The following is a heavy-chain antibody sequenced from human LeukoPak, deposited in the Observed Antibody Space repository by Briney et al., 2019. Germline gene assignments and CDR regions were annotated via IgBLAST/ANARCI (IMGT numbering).Heavy chain of an antibody. CDR2: ISSSSSCI. Sequence: GGSLRLSCAASGFTFSSYSMNWVRQAPGKGLEWVSSISSSSSCIYYADSVKGRFTISGDNAKNSLYLQMNSLRAEDTAVYYCARDGYYYYYGMDVWGQGTTVTVSS. CDR1: GFTFSSYS. J-gene: IGHJ6*02. CDR3: ARDGYYYYYGMDV. V-gene: IGHV3-21*01.